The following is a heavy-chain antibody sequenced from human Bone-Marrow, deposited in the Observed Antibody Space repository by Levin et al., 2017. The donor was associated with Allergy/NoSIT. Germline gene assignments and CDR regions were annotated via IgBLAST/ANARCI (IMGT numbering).Heavy chain of an antibody. CDR1: GGSISSYY. D-gene: IGHD3-22*01. V-gene: IGHV4-59*01. J-gene: IGHJ4*02. Sequence: SQTLSLTCTVSGGSISSYYWSWIRQPPGKGLEWIGYIYYSGSTNYNPSLKSRVTISVDTSKNQFSLKLSSVTAADTAVYYCARVAPGNYYDSSGYYLFWLDYWGQGTLVTVSS. CDR2: IYYSGST. CDR3: ARVAPGNYYDSSGYYLFWLDY.